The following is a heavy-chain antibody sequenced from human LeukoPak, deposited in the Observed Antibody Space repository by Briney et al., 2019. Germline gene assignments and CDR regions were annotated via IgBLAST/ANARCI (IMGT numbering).Heavy chain of an antibody. CDR3: ARGGQAAYAFDI. CDR2: MNPNSGNT. CDR1: GYTFTSYG. Sequence: ASVKVSCKASGYTFTSYGISWVRQATGQGLEWMGWMNPNSGNTGYAQKFQGRVTITRNTSISTAYMELSSLRSEDTAVYYCARGGQAAYAFDIWGQGTMVTVSS. J-gene: IGHJ3*02. V-gene: IGHV1-8*03.